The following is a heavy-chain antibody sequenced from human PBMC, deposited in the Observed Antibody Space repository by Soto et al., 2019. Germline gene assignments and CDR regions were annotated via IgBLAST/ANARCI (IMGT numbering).Heavy chain of an antibody. Sequence: QVQLVQSGAEVKKPGSSVKVSCQASGGTFSSYASSWVRQAPGQGLEWMGGIIPIFGTANYAQKFQGRVTITADESTSTAYMELSSLRSEDTAVYYCARDLITMVRGVIMRLYYGIDVWGQGTPVTVSS. V-gene: IGHV1-69*01. CDR2: IIPIFGTA. CDR1: GGTFSSYA. CDR3: ARDLITMVRGVIMRLYYGIDV. J-gene: IGHJ6*02. D-gene: IGHD3-10*01.